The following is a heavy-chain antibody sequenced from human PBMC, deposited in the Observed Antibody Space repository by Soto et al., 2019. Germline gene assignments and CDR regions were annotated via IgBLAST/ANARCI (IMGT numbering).Heavy chain of an antibody. V-gene: IGHV3-74*01. CDR1: GFTFSSYW. J-gene: IGHJ4*02. CDR2: INSDGSST. CDR3: ARDRGGYCSGGSCYRGY. Sequence: EVQLVESGGGLVQPGGSLRLSCAASGFTFSSYWMHWVRQAPGKGLVWVSRINSDGSSTSYADSVKGRFTISRDNAKNTLYLQRNSLRAEDTAVYHCARDRGGYCSGGSCYRGYWGQGTLVTVSS. D-gene: IGHD2-15*01.